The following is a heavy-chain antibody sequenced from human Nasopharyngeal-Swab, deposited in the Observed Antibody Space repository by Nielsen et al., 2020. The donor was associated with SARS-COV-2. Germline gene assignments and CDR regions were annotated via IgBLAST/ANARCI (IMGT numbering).Heavy chain of an antibody. Sequence: ASSQDSCNASGYTSTGYYIHRVRQPPPQRLGWMGRINPNSGGTNYAQKFQGRVTMTRDTSISTAYVELSRLRSDDTAVYYCARGDIVATIDWGVHFDYWGQGTLVTVSS. J-gene: IGHJ4*02. CDR2: INPNSGGT. CDR1: GYTSTGYY. CDR3: ARGDIVATIDWGVHFDY. D-gene: IGHD5-12*01. V-gene: IGHV1-2*06.